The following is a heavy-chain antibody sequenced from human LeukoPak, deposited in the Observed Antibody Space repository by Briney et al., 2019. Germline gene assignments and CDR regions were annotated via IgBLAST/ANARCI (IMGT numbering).Heavy chain of an antibody. J-gene: IGHJ4*02. CDR2: IDPSDSYT. Sequence: GESLKIPCKGSGYSFTSYWISWVRPMPGKGLEWMGRIDPSDSYTNYSPSFQGHVTISADKSISTAYLQWSSLKASDTAMYYCARQASQPGIAAAGTLDYWGQGTLVTVSS. D-gene: IGHD6-13*01. CDR1: GYSFTSYW. V-gene: IGHV5-10-1*01. CDR3: ARQASQPGIAAAGTLDY.